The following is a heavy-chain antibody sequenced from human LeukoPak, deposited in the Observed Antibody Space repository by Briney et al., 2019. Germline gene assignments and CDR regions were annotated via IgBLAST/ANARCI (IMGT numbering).Heavy chain of an antibody. J-gene: IGHJ4*02. Sequence: PGGSLRLSCAASGFTFSSYSMYWVRQAPGKGLEWVASISFTSGHIYYADSVKGRFTISRDNAKNSLYLQMNSLRGEDTAVYYCARDRGSGWFYDIDYWGQGTLVTVSS. CDR1: GFTFSSYS. CDR3: ARDRGSGWFYDIDY. CDR2: ISFTSGHI. D-gene: IGHD6-19*01. V-gene: IGHV3-21*01.